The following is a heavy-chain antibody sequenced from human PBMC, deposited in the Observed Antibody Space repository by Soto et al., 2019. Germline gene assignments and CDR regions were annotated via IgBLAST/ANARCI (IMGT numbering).Heavy chain of an antibody. CDR2: INHSGST. V-gene: IGHV4-34*01. CDR3: ARKLSSGWYVDY. J-gene: IGHJ4*02. D-gene: IGHD6-19*01. CDR1: GGSFSGYY. Sequence: SETLSLTCAVYGGSFSGYYWSWIRQPPGKGLEWIGEINHSGSTNYNPSLKSRVTISVDTSKNQFSLKLSSVTAADSAVYYCARKLSSGWYVDYWGQGTPVTVS.